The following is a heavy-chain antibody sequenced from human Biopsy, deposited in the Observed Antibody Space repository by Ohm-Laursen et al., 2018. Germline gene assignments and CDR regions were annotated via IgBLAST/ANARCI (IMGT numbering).Heavy chain of an antibody. V-gene: IGHV3-11*01. CDR1: GFTFSDYY. J-gene: IGHJ6*02. CDR3: ARRLTTSFGMDV. CDR2: ITNTGRTV. Sequence: SLRLSCTASGFTFSDYYMNWIRQAPGKGLEWVSFITNTGRTVYADSVKGRFTISRDNSKNTLYLQMNSLRAEDTAVYYCARRLTTSFGMDVWGQGTTVTVSS. D-gene: IGHD4/OR15-4a*01.